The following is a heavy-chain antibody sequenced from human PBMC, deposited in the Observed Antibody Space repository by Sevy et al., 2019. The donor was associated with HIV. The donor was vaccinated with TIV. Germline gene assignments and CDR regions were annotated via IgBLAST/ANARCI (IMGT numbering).Heavy chain of an antibody. CDR2: IRSKANSYAT. Sequence: GGSLRLSCAASGFTFSRAWMSWVRQAPGKGLEWVGRIRSKANSYATAYAASVKGRFTISRDDSKNTAYLQMNSLKTEDTAVYYCTRHLGLYYYDSSGYYFDYWGQGTLVTVSS. CDR1: GFTFSRAW. J-gene: IGHJ4*02. D-gene: IGHD3-22*01. CDR3: TRHLGLYYYDSSGYYFDY. V-gene: IGHV3-73*01.